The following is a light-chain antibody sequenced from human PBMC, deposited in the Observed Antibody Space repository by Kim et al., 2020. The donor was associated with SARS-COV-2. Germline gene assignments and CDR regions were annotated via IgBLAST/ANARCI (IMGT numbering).Light chain of an antibody. CDR3: QSYDSSLSGSV. J-gene: IGLJ2*01. CDR2: GNS. Sequence: QRVTSSCTGSSSNIGAGYDVHWYQQLPGTAPKLLIYGNSNRPSGVPDRFSGSKSGTSASLAITGLQAEDEADYYCQSYDSSLSGSVFDGGTQLTVL. CDR1: SSNIGAGYD. V-gene: IGLV1-40*01.